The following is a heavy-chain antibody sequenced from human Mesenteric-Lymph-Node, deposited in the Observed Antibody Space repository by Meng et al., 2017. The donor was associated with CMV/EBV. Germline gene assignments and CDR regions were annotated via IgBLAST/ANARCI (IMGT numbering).Heavy chain of an antibody. Sequence: ASVKVSCKASGYTFIDYYTHWVRQAPGQGLEWMGWINPNGGGTNFAQKFQGRVTMTRDTSMSATYMELNSLRYDDTAVYYCARVQVTASYYYYGMDVWGQGTTVTVSS. CDR3: ARVQVTASYYYYGMDV. CDR2: INPNGGGT. D-gene: IGHD2-21*02. CDR1: GYTFIDYY. V-gene: IGHV1-2*02. J-gene: IGHJ6*02.